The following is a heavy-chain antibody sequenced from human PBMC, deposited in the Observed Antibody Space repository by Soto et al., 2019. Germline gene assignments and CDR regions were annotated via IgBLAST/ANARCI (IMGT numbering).Heavy chain of an antibody. CDR2: INPQTGRT. J-gene: IGHJ6*02. V-gene: IGHV1-2*02. D-gene: IGHD2-2*01. CDR1: GSTFTGYY. CDR3: ARERYQVISDGMDV. Sequence: GASVKVSCKASGSTFTGYYIHWVREAPGQGLEWMGWINPQTGRTSYGQKFQGRVTLSRDTSINTAYLELSRLRFDDAAVYFCARERYQVISDGMDVWGQGTTVTVSS.